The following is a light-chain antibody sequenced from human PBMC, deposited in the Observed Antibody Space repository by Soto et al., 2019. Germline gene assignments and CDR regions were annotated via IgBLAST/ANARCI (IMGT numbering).Light chain of an antibody. CDR1: QSVTSSY. J-gene: IGKJ4*02. Sequence: EIVLTQSPGTLSLSPGERVTLSCRASQSVTSSYLAWYQQKPGQAPRLLIYGASTRATGSPDRFSGSGSGTDFTLTISRLEPEDFAVYYCQQYGSSRLTFGGGTKVEIK. CDR3: QQYGSSRLT. CDR2: GAS. V-gene: IGKV3-20*01.